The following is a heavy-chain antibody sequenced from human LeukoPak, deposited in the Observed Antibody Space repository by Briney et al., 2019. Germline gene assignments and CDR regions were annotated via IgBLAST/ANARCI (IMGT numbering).Heavy chain of an antibody. V-gene: IGHV4-30-4*07. CDR2: IYYSGST. J-gene: IGHJ5*02. CDR3: ARELAVAGRGWFDP. CDR1: GGSISSGGYS. D-gene: IGHD6-19*01. Sequence: SQTLSLTCAVSGGSISSGGYSWSWIRQPPGKGLEWIGYIYYSGSTNYNPSLKSRVTISVDTSKNQFSLKLSSVTAADTAVYYCARELAVAGRGWFDPWGQGTLVTVSS.